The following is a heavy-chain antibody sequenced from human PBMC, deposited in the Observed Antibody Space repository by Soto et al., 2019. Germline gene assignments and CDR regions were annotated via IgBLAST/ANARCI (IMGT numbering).Heavy chain of an antibody. D-gene: IGHD3-22*01. CDR3: ARSDNYDSSGFFFREIDY. V-gene: IGHV1-69*13. Sequence: SVKVSCKASGGTFSSYAISWVQQAPGQGLEWMGGIIPIFGTANYAQKFQGRVTITADESTSTAYMELSSLRSEDTAVYYCARSDNYDSSGFFFREIDYWGQGTLVTVSS. CDR1: GGTFSSYA. CDR2: IIPIFGTA. J-gene: IGHJ4*02.